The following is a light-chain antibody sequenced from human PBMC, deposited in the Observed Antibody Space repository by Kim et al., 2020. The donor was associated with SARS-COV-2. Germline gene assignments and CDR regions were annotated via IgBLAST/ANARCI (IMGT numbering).Light chain of an antibody. Sequence: QSALTQPASVSGSPGQSISISCTGTNNDIGSFDSVSWYQQHPGRAPRLMICDVTQRPSGVSTRFSGTKSGNTASLIISGLQAEDEADYYCSSITASNTLLFGGGTQLTVL. CDR3: SSITASNTLL. CDR2: DVT. V-gene: IGLV2-14*03. J-gene: IGLJ2*01. CDR1: NNDIGSFDS.